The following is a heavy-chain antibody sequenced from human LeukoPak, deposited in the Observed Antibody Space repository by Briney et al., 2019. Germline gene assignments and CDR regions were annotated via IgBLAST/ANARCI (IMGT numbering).Heavy chain of an antibody. Sequence: SQTLSLSCTVSGGSISSGGYYWSWIRQRPGKGLEGIGYIGYSGSTYYNPSLKSRVTISVDTSKNQFSLELSSVTAADTAVYYCAREGTTYYYGSGTPGFDYWGQGTLVTVSS. CDR1: GGSISSGGYY. V-gene: IGHV4-31*03. D-gene: IGHD3-10*01. CDR3: AREGTTYYYGSGTPGFDY. J-gene: IGHJ4*02. CDR2: IGYSGST.